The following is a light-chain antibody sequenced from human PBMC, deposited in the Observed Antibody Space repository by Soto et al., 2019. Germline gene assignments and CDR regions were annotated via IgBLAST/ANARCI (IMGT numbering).Light chain of an antibody. CDR1: QGNGDT. CDR2: DTS. CDR3: QQYHNWPPIT. Sequence: VLTLSLGTLFLYTRERAPVSCSASQGNGDTVAWYQLKPGQTPRLLIYDTSTRATGVPARFSGSRSGTEFTLTINSLQSEGFAVYYCQQYHNWPPITSGQGARLEI. V-gene: IGKV3-15*01. J-gene: IGKJ5*01.